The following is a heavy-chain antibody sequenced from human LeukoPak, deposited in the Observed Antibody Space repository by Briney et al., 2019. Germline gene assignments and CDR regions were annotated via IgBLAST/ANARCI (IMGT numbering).Heavy chain of an antibody. J-gene: IGHJ4*02. V-gene: IGHV1-46*01. D-gene: IGHD2-15*01. Sequence: ASVKVSCKASGYTFTSYYMHWVRQAPGQGLEWMGIINPSGGSTSYAQKFQGRVTMTRDTSTSTVYMELSSLRSEDTAVYYCARVRSHCGGGSCYEYYFDYWGQGTLVTVSS. CDR3: ARVRSHCGGGSCYEYYFDY. CDR1: GYTFTSYY. CDR2: INPSGGST.